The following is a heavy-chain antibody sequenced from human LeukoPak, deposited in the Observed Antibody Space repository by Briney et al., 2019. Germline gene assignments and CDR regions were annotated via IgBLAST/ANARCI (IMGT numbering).Heavy chain of an antibody. D-gene: IGHD6-13*01. CDR1: GFTFSSYA. Sequence: GGSLRLSCAASGFTFSSYAMSWVRQAPGKGLEWVSGISGSGSRTYNADSVKGRFTISRDNSKNTLYLQMNSLRAEDTAVYYCAKDKAAAGSDDAFDIWGQGTMVTVSS. CDR3: AKDKAAAGSDDAFDI. V-gene: IGHV3-23*01. CDR2: ISGSGSRT. J-gene: IGHJ3*02.